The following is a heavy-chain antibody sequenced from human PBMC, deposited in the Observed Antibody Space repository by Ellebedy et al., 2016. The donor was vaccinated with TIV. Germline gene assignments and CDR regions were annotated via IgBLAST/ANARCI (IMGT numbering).Heavy chain of an antibody. CDR3: AGEALYSSSSSWEDWFDP. CDR1: GGSFRGYY. CDR2: INHSGST. J-gene: IGHJ5*02. D-gene: IGHD6-6*01. Sequence: SETLSLXXAVYGGSFRGYYWSWIRQPPGKGLEWIGEINHSGSTNYNPSLKSRVTISVDTSKNQFSLKLSSVTAADTAVYYCAGEALYSSSSSWEDWFDPWGQGTLVTVSS. V-gene: IGHV4-34*01.